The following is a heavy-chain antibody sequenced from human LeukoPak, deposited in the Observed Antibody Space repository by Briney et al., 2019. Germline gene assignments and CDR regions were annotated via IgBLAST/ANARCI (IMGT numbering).Heavy chain of an antibody. CDR3: ARVEELSGEEI. Sequence: SETLSLTCTVSGGSISSYYWSWIRQPPGKGLEWIGYIYYSGSTNYNPSLKSRVTISVDTSQNQFSLKLSSVTAADTAVYYCARVEELSGEEIWGQGTLVTVSS. D-gene: IGHD1/OR15-1a*01. CDR2: IYYSGST. CDR1: GGSISSYY. J-gene: IGHJ4*02. V-gene: IGHV4-59*01.